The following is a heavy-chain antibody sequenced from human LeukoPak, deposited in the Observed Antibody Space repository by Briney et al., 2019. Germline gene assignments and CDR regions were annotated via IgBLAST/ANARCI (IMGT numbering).Heavy chain of an antibody. Sequence: ASVKVSCKASGYTFTGYYMHWVRQAPGQGLEWMGWINPNSGGTNYAQKFQGRVTMTRDTSISTAYMELSRLRSDDTAVYYCATGGYCSGGSCYSRPLDYWGQGTLVTASS. CDR1: GYTFTGYY. D-gene: IGHD2-15*01. V-gene: IGHV1-2*02. CDR2: INPNSGGT. CDR3: ATGGYCSGGSCYSRPLDY. J-gene: IGHJ4*02.